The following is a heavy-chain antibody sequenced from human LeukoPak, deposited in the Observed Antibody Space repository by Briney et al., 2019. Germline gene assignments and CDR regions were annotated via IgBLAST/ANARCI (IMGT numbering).Heavy chain of an antibody. V-gene: IGHV4-59*02. CDR2: IFYSGST. CDR3: ARGATPVYYDFRSGYRFDY. J-gene: IGHJ4*02. CDR1: GGSVSGYY. Sequence: SETLSLTCTVSGGSVSGYYWSWIRQPPGKGLEWIGYIFYSGSTNYNPSLKSRVSISVDTSKNQFSLKLSSVTAADTAVYYCARGATPVYYDFRSGYRFDYWGQGTLVTVSS. D-gene: IGHD3-3*01.